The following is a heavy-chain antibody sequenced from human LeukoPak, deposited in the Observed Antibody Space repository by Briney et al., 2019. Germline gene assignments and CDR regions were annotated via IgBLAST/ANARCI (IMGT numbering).Heavy chain of an antibody. D-gene: IGHD3-22*01. J-gene: IGHJ4*02. V-gene: IGHV4-4*02. CDR3: ARGGRITMIVVASWYFDY. CDR2: IYHSGST. Sequence: SGTLSLTCAVSGGSISSSNWRSWVRQPPGKGLEWIGEIYHSGSTNYNPSLKSRVTISVDTSKNQFSLKLSSVTAADTAVYYCARGGRITMIVVASWYFDYWGQGTLVTVSS. CDR1: GGSISSSNW.